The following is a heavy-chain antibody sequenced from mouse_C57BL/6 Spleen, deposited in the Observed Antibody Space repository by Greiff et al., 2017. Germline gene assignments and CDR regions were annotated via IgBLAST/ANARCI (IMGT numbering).Heavy chain of an antibody. J-gene: IGHJ3*01. V-gene: IGHV1-69*01. CDR1: GYTFTSYW. D-gene: IGHD1-2*01. CDR3: ARYGYVSPWFAY. Sequence: QVQLQQPGAELVMPGASVKLSCKASGYTFTSYWMHWVKQRPGQGLEWIGEIDPSDSYTNYNQKFKGKATLTVDTSSSTAYLQLSSLTSEDSAVYYCARYGYVSPWFAYWGQGTLVTVSA. CDR2: IDPSDSYT.